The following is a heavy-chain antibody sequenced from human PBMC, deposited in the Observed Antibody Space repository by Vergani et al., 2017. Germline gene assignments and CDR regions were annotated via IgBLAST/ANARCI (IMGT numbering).Heavy chain of an antibody. D-gene: IGHD3-10*01. V-gene: IGHV4-61*02. CDR2: IYTSGST. CDR1: GGSISSGSYY. CDR3: AREQPAPLHYYGSGSYFWVLDY. J-gene: IGHJ4*02. Sequence: QVQLQESGPGLVKPSQTLSLTCTVSGGSISSGSYYWSWIRQPAGKGLEWIGRIYTSGSTNYNPSLKSRVTISVDTSKNQFSLKLSAVTAADTAVYYCAREQPAPLHYYGSGSYFWVLDYWGQGTLVTVSS.